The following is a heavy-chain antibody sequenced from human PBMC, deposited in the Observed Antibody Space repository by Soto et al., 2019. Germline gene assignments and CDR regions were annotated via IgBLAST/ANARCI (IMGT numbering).Heavy chain of an antibody. D-gene: IGHD6-13*01. J-gene: IGHJ4*02. CDR3: STSYGNAWYTY. Sequence: PSETLSLTCTVSGASISSSSFYWGWIRQPPGKGLEWIASIYYSGSTFYNPSLKSRVTMSVDTSKNQFSLNLRSVTAADTAVYYCSTSYGNAWYTYWGQGTQVTVSS. CDR1: GASISSSSFY. V-gene: IGHV4-39*01. CDR2: IYYSGST.